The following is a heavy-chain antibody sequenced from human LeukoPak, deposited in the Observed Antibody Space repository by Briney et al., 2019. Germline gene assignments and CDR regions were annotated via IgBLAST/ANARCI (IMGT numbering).Heavy chain of an antibody. CDR1: GFTFSSQW. D-gene: IGHD3-10*01. CDR3: VSGSSCFGELAGY. CDR2: INSDGSNT. J-gene: IGHJ4*02. Sequence: QPGGSLRLSRAASGFTFSSQWMHWVRQAPGKVRVWFLRINSDGSNTSYADSVKGRSTTYRDNAKNTLYLQMNRLRVEYTAVYCCVSGSSCFGELAGYWDRGTLVTVSS. V-gene: IGHV3-74*01.